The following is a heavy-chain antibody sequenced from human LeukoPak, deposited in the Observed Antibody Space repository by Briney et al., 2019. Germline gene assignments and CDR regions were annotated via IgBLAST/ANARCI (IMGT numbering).Heavy chain of an antibody. CDR2: MSYDGSNK. Sequence: GTSLRLSCAASGFTFSSYTMHWVRQAPGKGLQWVAVMSYDGSNKHYADSVKGRFTISRDNSKNTLYLQGDSLRAEDTAVYYCAREFGYYDTSGYFYPGGMDVWSQGTTVTVSS. CDR3: AREFGYYDTSGYFYPGGMDV. D-gene: IGHD3-22*01. CDR1: GFTFSSYT. J-gene: IGHJ6*02. V-gene: IGHV3-30*04.